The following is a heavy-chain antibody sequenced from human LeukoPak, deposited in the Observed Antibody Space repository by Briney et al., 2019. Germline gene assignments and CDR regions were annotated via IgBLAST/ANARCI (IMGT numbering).Heavy chain of an antibody. J-gene: IGHJ2*01. Sequence: SETLSLTCAVFGCSISSSHWWTWVRQPPGKGLEWIGEIYHSGSTDYNPSLKSRVTISLDTSKNQFSLKLSSVTTADTAVYYCARSVVTLYWYFDLWGRGTLVTVSS. CDR1: GCSISSSHW. CDR3: ARSVVTLYWYFDL. V-gene: IGHV4-4*02. CDR2: IYHSGST. D-gene: IGHD4-23*01.